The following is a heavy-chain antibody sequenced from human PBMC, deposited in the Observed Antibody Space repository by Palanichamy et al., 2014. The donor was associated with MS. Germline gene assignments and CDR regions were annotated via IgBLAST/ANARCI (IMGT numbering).Heavy chain of an antibody. Sequence: QVQLQESGPGLVKPSETLSLTCTVSGGSISSYYWSWIRQPPGKGLEWIGYIYYSGSTNYNPSLKSRVTISVDTSKNQFSLKLSSVTAADTAVYYCAREGYYDSSGYQKAFDIWGQGTMVTVSS. CDR3: AREGYYDSSGYQKAFDI. V-gene: IGHV4-59*01. CDR2: IYYSGST. CDR1: GGSISSYY. D-gene: IGHD3-22*01. J-gene: IGHJ3*02.